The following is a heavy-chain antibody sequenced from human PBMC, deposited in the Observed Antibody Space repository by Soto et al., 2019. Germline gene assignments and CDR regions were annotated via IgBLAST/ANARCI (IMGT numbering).Heavy chain of an antibody. D-gene: IGHD6-19*01. CDR1: GFTFTSSA. V-gene: IGHV1-58*02. Sequence: AAVKVSCKASGFTFTSSAMQWVRQARGQRLEWIGWIVVGSGNTNYAQKSQERVTITRDMSTSTAYMELSSLRSEDTAVYYCAADVAVAPDAFDIWGQGTMDTVSS. CDR2: IVVGSGNT. CDR3: AADVAVAPDAFDI. J-gene: IGHJ3*02.